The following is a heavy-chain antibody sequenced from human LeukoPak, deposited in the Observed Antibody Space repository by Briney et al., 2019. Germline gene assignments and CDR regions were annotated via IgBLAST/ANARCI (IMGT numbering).Heavy chain of an antibody. CDR1: GFTVSGNY. J-gene: IGHJ4*02. Sequence: GGSLRLSCAASGFTVSGNYMSWVRQAPGKGLEWVSVLYNDGTTYYADSVKGRFTISRDNSKNTLFLQMNSLRAEDTAVYFCARDCYKYSNGCRDYWGQGTLVTVSS. D-gene: IGHD3-22*01. V-gene: IGHV3-53*01. CDR3: ARDCYKYSNGCRDY. CDR2: LYNDGTT.